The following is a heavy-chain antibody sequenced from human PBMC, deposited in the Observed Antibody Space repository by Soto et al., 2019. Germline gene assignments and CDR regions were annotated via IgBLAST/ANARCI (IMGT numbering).Heavy chain of an antibody. CDR3: ARLPHHMARECYFDI. CDR2: VHYYGST. J-gene: IGHJ4*02. V-gene: IGHV4-39*01. CDR1: GDSIRSTNYY. Sequence: PSETLSLTCTVSGDSIRSTNYYWGWIRQPPGKGLEWIGIVHYYGSTYYNPSLKSRLTISVDTSQVSLKLTSVTAADTALYYCARLPHHMARECYFDIWGPGTPVTVSS. D-gene: IGHD3-10*01.